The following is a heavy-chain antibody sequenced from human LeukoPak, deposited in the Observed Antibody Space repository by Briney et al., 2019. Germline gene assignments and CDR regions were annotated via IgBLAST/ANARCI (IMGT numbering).Heavy chain of an antibody. D-gene: IGHD3-22*01. J-gene: IGHJ4*02. CDR1: GFTFSNYW. CDR3: ARKTDSGGQGDY. V-gene: IGHV3-74*01. CDR2: INSDGSST. Sequence: GGSLRLSCAASGFTFSNYWMHWVRQAPGKGLVWVSRINSDGSSTSYADSVKGRFTISRDNAKNTLYLQMNSLRAEDTAVYYCARKTDSGGQGDYWGPGTLVTVSS.